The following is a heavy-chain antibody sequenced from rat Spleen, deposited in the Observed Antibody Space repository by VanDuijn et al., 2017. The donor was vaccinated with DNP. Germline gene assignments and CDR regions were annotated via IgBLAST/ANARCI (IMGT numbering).Heavy chain of an antibody. V-gene: IGHV5-31*01. Sequence: EVQLVESGGDPVQPGGSLTLSCVVSGFTFNKDWMTWVRQVPGKGLEWVASITTGGEITYYPDSVKGRFTVSRDHATNTLYLQMDSLRSEDTATYYCVTRGKYGGYDYWGQGVMVTVSS. D-gene: IGHD1-11*01. CDR3: VTRGKYGGYDY. J-gene: IGHJ2*01. CDR1: GFTFNKDW. CDR2: ITTGGEIT.